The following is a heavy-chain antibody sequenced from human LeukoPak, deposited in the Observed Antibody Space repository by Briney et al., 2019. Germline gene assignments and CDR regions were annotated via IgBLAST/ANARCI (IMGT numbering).Heavy chain of an antibody. Sequence: TSETLSLTCTVSGGSISSGGYYWSGIRQNPGKGLEWIGYIYYSGSTYYDPSLKSRVTISVDTSKNQFSLKLSSVTAADTAVYYCARDGGTSSGYYLNVWGQGTLVTVSS. V-gene: IGHV4-31*03. CDR2: IYYSGST. CDR3: ARDGGTSSGYYLNV. J-gene: IGHJ4*02. D-gene: IGHD3-22*01. CDR1: GGSISSGGYY.